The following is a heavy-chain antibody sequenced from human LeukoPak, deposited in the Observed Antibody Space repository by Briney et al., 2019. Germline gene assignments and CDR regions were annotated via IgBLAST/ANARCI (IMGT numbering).Heavy chain of an antibody. D-gene: IGHD6-13*01. V-gene: IGHV3-23*01. CDR1: GLTFSSYA. CDR2: ISGSGGST. Sequence: GGSLRLSCAASGLTFSSYAMSWVRQAPGKGLEWVSAISGSGGSTYYADSVKGRFTISRDNSKNTLYLQMNSLRAEDTAVYYCAKVSRFQQLATRLDYWGQGTLVTVSS. J-gene: IGHJ4*02. CDR3: AKVSRFQQLATRLDY.